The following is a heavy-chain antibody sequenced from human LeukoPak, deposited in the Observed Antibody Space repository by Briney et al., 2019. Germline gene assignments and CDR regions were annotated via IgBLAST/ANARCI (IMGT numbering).Heavy chain of an antibody. D-gene: IGHD2-21*02. CDR3: AKGRYCGGDCYLIDY. CDR1: GFTFSSYG. J-gene: IGHJ4*02. CDR2: ISYDGSNK. Sequence: PGGSLRLSCAASGFTFSSYGMHWVRQAPGKGLEWVAVISYDGSNKYYADSVKGRFTISRDNSKNTLYLQMNSLRAEDTAVYYCAKGRYCGGDCYLIDYWGQGTLVTVSS. V-gene: IGHV3-30*18.